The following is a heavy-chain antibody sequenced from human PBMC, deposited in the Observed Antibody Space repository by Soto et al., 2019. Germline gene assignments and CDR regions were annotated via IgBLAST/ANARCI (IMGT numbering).Heavy chain of an antibody. J-gene: IGHJ3*02. Sequence: GGSLRLSCAASGFTFSSYAMSWVRQAPGKGLEWVSAISGSGGSTYYADSVKGRFTISRDNSKNTLYLQMNSLRAEDTAVYYCAKAPRRDGYVADAFDIWGQGIMVTVSS. CDR2: ISGSGGST. D-gene: IGHD5-12*01. V-gene: IGHV3-23*01. CDR3: AKAPRRDGYVADAFDI. CDR1: GFTFSSYA.